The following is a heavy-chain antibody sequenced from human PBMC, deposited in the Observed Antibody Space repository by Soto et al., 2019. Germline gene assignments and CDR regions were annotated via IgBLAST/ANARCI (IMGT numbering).Heavy chain of an antibody. CDR2: ISYDGSNE. D-gene: IGHD3-22*01. CDR1: GFTFSTHD. CDR3: AKGRDISGYYYAY. Sequence: QPGGSLRLSCAASGFTFSTHDMHWVRQAAGRGLEWVALISYDGSNEYYAGSVKGLFTISRDNSKNTLYLQMNSLRPEDTAVYYCAKGRDISGYYYAYWGQGALVTVSS. V-gene: IGHV3-30*18. J-gene: IGHJ4*02.